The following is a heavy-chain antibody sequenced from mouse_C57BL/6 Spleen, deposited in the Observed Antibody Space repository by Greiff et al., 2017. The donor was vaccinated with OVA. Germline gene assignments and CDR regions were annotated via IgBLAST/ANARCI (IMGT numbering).Heavy chain of an antibody. J-gene: IGHJ3*01. CDR1: GYSITSGYY. CDR3: ARGGDYESFAY. CDR2: ISYDGSN. D-gene: IGHD2-4*01. V-gene: IGHV3-6*01. Sequence: EVHLVESGPGLVKPSQSLSLTCSVTGYSITSGYYWNWIRQFPGNKLEWMGYISYDGSNNYNPSLKNRISITRDTSKNQFFLKLNSVTTEDTATYYCARGGDYESFAYWGKGTLVTVSA.